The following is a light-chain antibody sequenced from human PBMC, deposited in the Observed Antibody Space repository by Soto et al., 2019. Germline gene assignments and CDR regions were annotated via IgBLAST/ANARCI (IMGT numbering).Light chain of an antibody. CDR3: SSYTSSSSLYV. CDR2: DVT. CDR1: SSDVGGFEY. Sequence: QSVLTQPASVSGSPGQSITISCTGTSSDVGGFEYVSWYQHQPGKAPKLIIYDVTKRPSGVSNRFSGSKSGNTASLTISGLQAEDEADYYCSSYTSSSSLYVFGTGTKVTVL. V-gene: IGLV2-14*01. J-gene: IGLJ1*01.